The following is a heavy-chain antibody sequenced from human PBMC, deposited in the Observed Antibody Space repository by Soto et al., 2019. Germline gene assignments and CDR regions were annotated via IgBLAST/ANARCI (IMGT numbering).Heavy chain of an antibody. CDR1: DASISTATFY. J-gene: IGHJ4*02. CDR2: IYYSGSA. D-gene: IGHD6-19*01. V-gene: IGHV4-31*03. CDR3: ARGEAGVAGRLDY. Sequence: LSLTCTVSDASISTATFYWIRQLPGEALEWIGYIYYSGSAYYNSSLRSRATLSLDTSKSEFSLTLTSLTAADTAVYYCARGEAGVAGRLDYWGQGTLVTVSS.